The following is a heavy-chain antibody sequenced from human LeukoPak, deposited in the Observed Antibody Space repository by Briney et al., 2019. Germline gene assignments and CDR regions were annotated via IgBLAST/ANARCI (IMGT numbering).Heavy chain of an antibody. CDR3: AKEKKGSSSWYLDY. CDR1: GFTFSSYG. Sequence: HTGGSLRLSCAASGFTFSSYGMHWVRQAPAKGLEWVAFIRFDGSSKFYTDSVKGRFTISRDNSKNTLYLQMNSLRAEDTAVYYCAKEKKGSSSWYLDYWGQGTLVTVSS. CDR2: IRFDGSSK. D-gene: IGHD6-13*01. J-gene: IGHJ4*02. V-gene: IGHV3-30*02.